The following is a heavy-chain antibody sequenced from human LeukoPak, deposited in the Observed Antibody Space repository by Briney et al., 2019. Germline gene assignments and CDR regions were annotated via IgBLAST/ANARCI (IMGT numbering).Heavy chain of an antibody. Sequence: GGSLRLSCAASGFTFSSYAMSWVRQAPGKGLEWVSYISSSSSTIYYADSVKGRFTISRDNAKNSLYLQMNSLRAEDTTVYYCARGAPIKYPSLEAMGSSPWGQGTLVTVSS. V-gene: IGHV3-48*01. CDR1: GFTFSSYA. CDR2: ISSSSSTI. D-gene: IGHD5-18*01. CDR3: ARGAPIKYPSLEAMGSSP. J-gene: IGHJ5*02.